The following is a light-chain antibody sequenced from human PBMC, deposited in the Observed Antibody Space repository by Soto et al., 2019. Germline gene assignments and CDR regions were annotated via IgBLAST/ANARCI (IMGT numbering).Light chain of an antibody. V-gene: IGKV3-11*01. CDR2: DAS. Sequence: EIVLTQSPATLSLSPGERATLSCRASQRVSRYLAWYQQKPGQAPRLLIYDASNGATGIPARFSGSGSGTDFTLTISSLEPEDFAVYYCQQRSNWPWTFGQGTKVEIK. CDR3: QQRSNWPWT. CDR1: QRVSRY. J-gene: IGKJ1*01.